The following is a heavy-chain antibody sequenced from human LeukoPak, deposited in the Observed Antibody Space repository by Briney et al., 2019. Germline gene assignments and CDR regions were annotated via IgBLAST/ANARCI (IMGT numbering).Heavy chain of an antibody. V-gene: IGHV4-38-2*01. D-gene: IGHD6-13*01. J-gene: IGHJ5*02. CDR1: GYSISSGYY. CDR2: IYHNGNT. CDR3: AGAYHSSWYLHWFDP. Sequence: PSETLSLTCAVSGYSISSGYYWGWIRQPPRKGLEWIGTIYHNGNTYYNPSRKITITTAVDTSKNYFSLKSISVSATAPDDYCFAGAYHSSWYLHWFDPWGQGTMVTVSS.